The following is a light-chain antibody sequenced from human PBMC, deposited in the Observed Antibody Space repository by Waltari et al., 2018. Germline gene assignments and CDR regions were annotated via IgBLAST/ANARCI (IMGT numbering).Light chain of an antibody. Sequence: SYDLTQPPSVSVSPGQPARLSCSGNTLSKHYSYWYQQKPGQAPVLVMYKDSERPSGIPERFSGSSSGTTVTLTISGVQAEDEADYYCQSADTSETYFFGTGTKVTVL. V-gene: IGLV3-25*03. CDR3: QSADTSETYF. J-gene: IGLJ1*01. CDR1: TLSKHY. CDR2: KDS.